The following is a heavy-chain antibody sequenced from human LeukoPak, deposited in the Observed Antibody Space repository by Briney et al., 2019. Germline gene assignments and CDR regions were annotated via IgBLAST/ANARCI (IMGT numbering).Heavy chain of an antibody. V-gene: IGHV4-59*01. D-gene: IGHD3-10*01. CDR3: AKLGSSLDVFDI. J-gene: IGHJ3*02. CDR1: GGSISSYY. CDR2: ISYSGNT. Sequence: SETLSLTCTVSGGSISSYYWSWIRQPPGKGLEWIGYISYSGNTNYNPSLKGRVTISVDTSKNQFSLKLSSVTAADTAVYYCAKLGSSLDVFDIWGQGTMVTVSS.